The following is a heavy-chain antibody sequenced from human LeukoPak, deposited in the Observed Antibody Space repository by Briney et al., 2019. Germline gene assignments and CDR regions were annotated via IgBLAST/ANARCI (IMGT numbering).Heavy chain of an antibody. CDR2: IYYSGST. CDR3: ARRLSGSYSDY. V-gene: IGHV4-59*01. CDR1: GGSISSYY. J-gene: IGHJ4*02. D-gene: IGHD1-26*01. Sequence: PSETLSLTCTVSGGSISSYYWSWIRQPPGKGLEWIGYIYYSGSTNYNPSLKSRVTISVDTSKNQFSLKLSSVTAADTAVYYCARRLSGSYSDYWGQGILVTVSS.